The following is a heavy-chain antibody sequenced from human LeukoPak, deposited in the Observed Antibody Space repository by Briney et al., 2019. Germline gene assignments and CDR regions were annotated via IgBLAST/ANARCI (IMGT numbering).Heavy chain of an antibody. V-gene: IGHV4-34*01. CDR1: GGSFSVYH. CDR2: INHRGTT. D-gene: IGHD3-9*01. Sequence: SETLSLTCTVYGGSFSVYHWTWIRQSPEKGLEWIGEINHRGTTNYNPSLKSRVTMSVDTSTNQFSLKLTSVTAADTALYYCARVIGDFLTGYYLGQRNAFDVWGQGTMVTVSS. J-gene: IGHJ3*01. CDR3: ARVIGDFLTGYYLGQRNAFDV.